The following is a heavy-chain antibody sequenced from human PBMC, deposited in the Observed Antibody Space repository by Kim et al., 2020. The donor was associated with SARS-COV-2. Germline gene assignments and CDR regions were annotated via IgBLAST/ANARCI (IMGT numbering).Heavy chain of an antibody. V-gene: IGHV3-7*01. CDR3: ARGSVKLLP. D-gene: IGHD1-26*01. Sequence: SEKYYAESVKGRFTISRDNAEKSVSLQMNSLRAEDTAIYYCARGSVKLLPWGQGNLVTVSS. J-gene: IGHJ5*02. CDR2: SEK.